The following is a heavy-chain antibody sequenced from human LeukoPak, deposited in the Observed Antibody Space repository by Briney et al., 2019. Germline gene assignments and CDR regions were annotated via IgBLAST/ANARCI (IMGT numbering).Heavy chain of an antibody. CDR2: ISSSGSTI. CDR1: GFTFSDYY. CDR3: ARVRDGYNFGAFDI. J-gene: IGHJ3*02. V-gene: IGHV3-11*01. Sequence: GGSLRLSCAASGFTFSDYYMSWIRQAPGKGLEWVSYISSSGSTIYYADSVKGRFTISRDNAKNSLYLQMNSQRAEDTALYHCARVRDGYNFGAFDIWGQGTMVTVSS. D-gene: IGHD5-24*01.